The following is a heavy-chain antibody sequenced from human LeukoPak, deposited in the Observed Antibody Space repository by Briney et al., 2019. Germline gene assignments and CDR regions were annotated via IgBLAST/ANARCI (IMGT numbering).Heavy chain of an antibody. CDR2: IFTGGST. V-gene: IGHV4-4*07. CDR1: GGSVNSYY. D-gene: IGHD1-26*01. CDR3: ARDRSMDGSQYRWYFDL. J-gene: IGHJ2*01. Sequence: PSETLSLTCTVSGGSVNSYYWSWIRQPPGKGLEWIGRIFTGGSTNYNPSPKSRVTMSVDTSKNQFSLKLISVTAADTAIYYCARDRSMDGSQYRWYFDLWGRGTLVTVSS.